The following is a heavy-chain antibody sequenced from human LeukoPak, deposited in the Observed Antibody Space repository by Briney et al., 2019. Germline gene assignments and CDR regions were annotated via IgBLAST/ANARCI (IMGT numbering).Heavy chain of an antibody. CDR2: ISGDGGTT. CDR1: GLPFHDYA. V-gene: IGHV3-43*02. CDR3: AKGQSSGIPYFNY. Sequence: GGSLRLSCAASGLPFHDYAMHWVRHAPGEGLEWVALISGDGGTTYYADSVKGRFTISRDNSKTSLYLQMNSLRTEDTAFYYCAKGQSSGIPYFNYWGQGTLVTVSS. D-gene: IGHD3-22*01. J-gene: IGHJ4*02.